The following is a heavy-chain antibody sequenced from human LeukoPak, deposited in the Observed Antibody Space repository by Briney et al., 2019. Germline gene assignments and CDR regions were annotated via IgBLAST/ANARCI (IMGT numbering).Heavy chain of an antibody. CDR2: ISYDGSNK. CDR3: ARVPVGIAAAGTGHYYYGMDV. V-gene: IGHV3-30-3*01. D-gene: IGHD6-13*01. Sequence: GRSLRLSCAASGFTFSSYAMHWVRQAPGKGLEWVAAISYDGSNKYYADSVKGRFTISRDNSKNTLYLQMNSLRAEDTAVYYCARVPVGIAAAGTGHYYYGMDVWGQGTTVTVSS. J-gene: IGHJ6*02. CDR1: GFTFSSYA.